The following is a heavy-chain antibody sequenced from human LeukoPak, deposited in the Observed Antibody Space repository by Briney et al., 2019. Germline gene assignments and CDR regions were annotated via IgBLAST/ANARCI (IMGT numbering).Heavy chain of an antibody. D-gene: IGHD3-22*01. Sequence: GGSLRLSCAASGFTFSSYGMHWVRQAPGKGLEWVAFIRYDGSNKYYADSVTGRFTISRDNSKNTLYLQMNSLRAEDTAVYYCAKVAQSGYYDSSGYYSLGYWGQGTLVTVSS. CDR3: AKVAQSGYYDSSGYYSLGY. J-gene: IGHJ4*02. CDR2: IRYDGSNK. CDR1: GFTFSSYG. V-gene: IGHV3-30*02.